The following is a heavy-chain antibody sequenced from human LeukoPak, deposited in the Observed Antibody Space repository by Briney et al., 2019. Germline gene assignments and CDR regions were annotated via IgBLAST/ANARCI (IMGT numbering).Heavy chain of an antibody. Sequence: ASVKVSCKASGYTFTSYDINWVRQATGQGLEWMGWMNPNSGNTGYAQKFQGRVTMTGNTSISTAYMELSSLRSEDTAVYYCARTRRERECSGGSCYTTISYYFDYWGQGTLVTVSS. CDR3: ARTRRERECSGGSCYTTISYYFDY. CDR1: GYTFTSYD. CDR2: MNPNSGNT. J-gene: IGHJ4*02. D-gene: IGHD2-15*01. V-gene: IGHV1-8*01.